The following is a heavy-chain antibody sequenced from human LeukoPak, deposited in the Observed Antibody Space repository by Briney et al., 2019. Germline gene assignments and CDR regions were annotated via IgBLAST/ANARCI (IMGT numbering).Heavy chain of an antibody. V-gene: IGHV4-59*01. CDR3: ASARSYFDVGFDY. D-gene: IGHD1-26*01. CDR1: GGSISSYY. CDR2: IFYIGST. Sequence: SETLSLACAVSGGSISSYYWSWVRQPPGKGLEWIGHIFYIGSTTYNPSLKSRITISVDTSKNQFSLKLSSVTAADTAVYYCASARSYFDVGFDYWGQGTLVTVSS. J-gene: IGHJ4*02.